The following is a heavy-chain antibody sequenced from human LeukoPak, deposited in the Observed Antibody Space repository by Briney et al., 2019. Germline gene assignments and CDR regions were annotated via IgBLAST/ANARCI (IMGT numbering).Heavy chain of an antibody. Sequence: GGSLRLSCAASGFTFSSHAMSWVRQAPGKGLEWVSAISASGDGIYYTDSVKGRFTMSRDNSKDTLYLQMNTLRADDTAVYYCAKTPGGAAGNRVFDHWGQGTLVTVSS. CDR1: GFTFSSHA. CDR2: ISASGDGI. V-gene: IGHV3-23*01. CDR3: AKTPGGAAGNRVFDH. J-gene: IGHJ4*02. D-gene: IGHD6-13*01.